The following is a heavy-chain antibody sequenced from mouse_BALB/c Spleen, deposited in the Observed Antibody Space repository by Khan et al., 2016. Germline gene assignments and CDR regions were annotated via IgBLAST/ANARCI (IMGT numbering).Heavy chain of an antibody. CDR1: GFSLTNSG. CDR3: AREYQDYDAWFAS. CDR2: IWPGGST. V-gene: IGHV2-9*02. Sequence: QVQLKESGPGLVAPSQSLSITCTVAGFSLTNSGVHWIRQPPGKGLEWLGVIWPGGSTDYNSALMSRLSITKDNSQNQVFLKMISLQTDDTAMYYSAREYQDYDAWFASWGQGTLVIVSA. J-gene: IGHJ3*01. D-gene: IGHD2-4*01.